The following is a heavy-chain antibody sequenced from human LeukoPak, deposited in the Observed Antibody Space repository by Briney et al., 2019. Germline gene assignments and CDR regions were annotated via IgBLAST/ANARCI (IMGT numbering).Heavy chain of an antibody. V-gene: IGHV7-4-1*02. J-gene: IGHJ5*02. CDR3: AAYCSSSSCHRNWFDP. Sequence: GASVKVSCKASGYTFTSYAMNWVRQAPGQGLEWMGWINTNTGNPTYAQGFTGRFVFSLDTSVSTAYLQISSLKAEDTAVYYCAAYCSSSSCHRNWFDPWGQGTLVTVSS. D-gene: IGHD2-2*01. CDR2: INTNTGNP. CDR1: GYTFTSYA.